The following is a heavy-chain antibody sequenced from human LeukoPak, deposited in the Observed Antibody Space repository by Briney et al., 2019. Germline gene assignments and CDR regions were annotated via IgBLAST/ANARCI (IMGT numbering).Heavy chain of an antibody. CDR1: GGSISSSNW. CDR3: ARVGGYYGSGSLIDY. J-gene: IGHJ4*02. CDR2: IYHSGST. Sequence: SETLSLTCAVSGGSISSSNWWSWVRQPPGKGLEWIGEIYHSGSTNYNPSLKSRVTISVDKSKNQFSLKLSSVTAADTAVYYCARVGGYYGSGSLIDYWGQGTLVTVSS. D-gene: IGHD3-10*01. V-gene: IGHV4-4*02.